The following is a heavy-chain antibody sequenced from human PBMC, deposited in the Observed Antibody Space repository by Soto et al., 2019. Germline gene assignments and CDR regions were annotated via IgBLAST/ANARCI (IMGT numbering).Heavy chain of an antibody. V-gene: IGHV4-59*01. D-gene: IGHD3-16*01. J-gene: IGHJ6*02. Sequence: QVQLQESGPGLVKPSETLSLTCTVSGGSISSYYWSWIRQPPGKGLEWIGYIYYSGSTNYNPSLKSRVTLSVDTSKNQFSLKLSSVTAADTAVYYCTLTYGDYYYGMDVWGQGTTVTVSS. CDR2: IYYSGST. CDR3: TLTYGDYYYGMDV. CDR1: GGSISSYY.